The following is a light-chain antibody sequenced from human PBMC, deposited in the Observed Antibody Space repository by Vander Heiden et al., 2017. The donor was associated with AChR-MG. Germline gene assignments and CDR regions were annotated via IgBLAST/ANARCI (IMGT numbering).Light chain of an antibody. V-gene: IGLV2-14*03. CDR3: SSYTTSKTWV. Sequence: QSALTQPASVSRSPGQSTPISCTGTRSDVGVYNYVSWYQQHPGKAPKLIIYNVNTRPSGVSDRFSGPKSGNTASLTISGLQAEDEADYYCSSYTTSKTWVFGGGTKVTVL. CDR1: RSDVGVYNY. J-gene: IGLJ3*02. CDR2: NVN.